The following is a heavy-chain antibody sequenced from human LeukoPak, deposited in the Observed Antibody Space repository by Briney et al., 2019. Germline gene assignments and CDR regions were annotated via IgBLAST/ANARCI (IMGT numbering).Heavy chain of an antibody. CDR2: INPSGGDT. CDR1: GYTFINYD. CDR3: ARVADYGSGSHLFDY. D-gene: IGHD3-10*01. J-gene: IGHJ4*02. Sequence: ASVKVSCKASGYTFINYDIHWVRQAPGQGLELVGIINPSGGDTTYAQKFQGRVTMTRDTSTSTVYMELSSLRSEDTAVYYCARVADYGSGSHLFDYWGQGTLVAVSS. V-gene: IGHV1-46*01.